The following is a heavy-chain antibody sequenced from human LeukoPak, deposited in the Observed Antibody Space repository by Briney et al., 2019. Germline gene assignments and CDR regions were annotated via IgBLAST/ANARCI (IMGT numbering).Heavy chain of an antibody. CDR1: GYTFTSYG. CDR2: ISAYNGNT. V-gene: IGHV1-18*01. CDR3: AREVTIFGVVIIRSYYYYMDV. Sequence: GASVKVSCKASGYTFTSYGISWVRQAPGQGLEWMGWISAYNGNTNYAQKLQGRVTMTTDTSTSTAYMELRSLRSDDTAVYYCAREVTIFGVVIIRSYYYYMDVWGKGTTVTVSS. J-gene: IGHJ6*03. D-gene: IGHD3-3*01.